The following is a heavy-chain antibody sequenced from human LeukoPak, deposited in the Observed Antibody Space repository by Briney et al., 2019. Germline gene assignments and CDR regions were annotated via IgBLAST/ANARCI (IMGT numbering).Heavy chain of an antibody. CDR3: ARSGFFAEYLQY. D-gene: IGHD3-10*01. Sequence: PSETLSLTCTVSGGSVSSSSYYWGWIRQPPGKGLEWIGYIYYSGSTNYNPSLKSRVTISVDTSKNQFSLHLNSVTPEDTAVYYCARSGFFAEYLQYWGQGTLVTVSS. CDR2: IYYSGST. CDR1: GGSVSSSSYY. V-gene: IGHV4-61*05. J-gene: IGHJ1*01.